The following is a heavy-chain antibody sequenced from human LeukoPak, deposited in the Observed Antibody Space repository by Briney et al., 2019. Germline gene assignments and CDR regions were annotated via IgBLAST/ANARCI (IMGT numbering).Heavy chain of an antibody. V-gene: IGHV4-61*01. Sequence: SETLSLTCAVSGASVSSGTYFWSWIRQPPGKGLEWIGYIANSGSTNYNPSLKSRVTISADTSKNQFSLKLSSVTAADTAVYYCARDRHAYSGTDYWGQGTLVTVSS. CDR1: GASVSSGTYF. J-gene: IGHJ4*02. CDR2: IANSGST. CDR3: ARDRHAYSGTDY. D-gene: IGHD1-26*01.